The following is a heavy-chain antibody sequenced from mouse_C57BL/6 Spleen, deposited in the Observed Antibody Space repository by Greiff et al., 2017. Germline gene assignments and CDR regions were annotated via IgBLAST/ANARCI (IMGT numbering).Heavy chain of an antibody. CDR2: ISDGGSYT. V-gene: IGHV5-4*01. D-gene: IGHD1-1*01. Sequence: DVMLVESGGGLVKPGGSLKLSCAASGFTFSSYAMSWVRQTPEKRLEWVATISDGGSYTYYPDNVKGRFTISRDNAKNNLYLQMSHLKSEDTAMYYCAREGTTPFDYWGQGTTLTVSS. CDR3: AREGTTPFDY. J-gene: IGHJ2*01. CDR1: GFTFSSYA.